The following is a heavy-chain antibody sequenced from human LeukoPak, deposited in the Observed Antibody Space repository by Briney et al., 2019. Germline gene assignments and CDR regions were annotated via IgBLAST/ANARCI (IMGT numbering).Heavy chain of an antibody. CDR1: GFIVSSNY. V-gene: IGHV3-30-3*01. J-gene: IGHJ4*02. Sequence: GGSLRLSCAACGFIVSSNYMRRVRQAPGKGLEWVAVISYDGSNKYYADSVKGRFTISRDNSKNTLYLQMNSLRAEDTAVYYCASTLAVAGFFDYWGQGTLVTVSS. CDR3: ASTLAVAGFFDY. D-gene: IGHD6-19*01. CDR2: ISYDGSNK.